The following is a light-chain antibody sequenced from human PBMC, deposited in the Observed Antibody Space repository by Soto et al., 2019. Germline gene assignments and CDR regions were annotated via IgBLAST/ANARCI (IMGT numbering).Light chain of an antibody. CDR3: QQYGDSSWT. CDR2: RAS. CDR1: QSVGSNY. V-gene: IGKV3-20*01. Sequence: EMVLTQSPDTLSLSPGERATLSCRASQSVGSNYVAWYQQNPGQAPGLLIYRASTRATGIPDRFSGSGSGTDFTLTISRLEPEDSAVYYCQQYGDSSWTFGQGTKVDIK. J-gene: IGKJ1*01.